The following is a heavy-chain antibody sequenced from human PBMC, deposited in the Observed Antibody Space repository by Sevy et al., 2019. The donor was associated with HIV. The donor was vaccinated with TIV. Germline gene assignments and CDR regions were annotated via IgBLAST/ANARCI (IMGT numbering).Heavy chain of an antibody. CDR2: FRGSGGST. J-gene: IGHJ4*02. CDR1: GFTFSTYA. D-gene: IGHD3-10*01. Sequence: GGSLRLSCAASGFTFSTYAMTWVRQAPGKGLEWVSDFRGSGGSTYYADSVKGRFTISRDNSKNTLYLQMNSLRAEDTAVYYCAKDRVSGTYYTGDFDYWGQGTLVTVSS. V-gene: IGHV3-23*01. CDR3: AKDRVSGTYYTGDFDY.